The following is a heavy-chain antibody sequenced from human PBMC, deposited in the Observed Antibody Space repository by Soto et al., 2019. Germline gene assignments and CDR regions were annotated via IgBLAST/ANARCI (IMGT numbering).Heavy chain of an antibody. V-gene: IGHV3-48*02. CDR3: ARDRGGPTGSCYYYIPEGRWHFDL. J-gene: IGHJ2*01. CDR1: GFSFSTYD. D-gene: IGHD3-10*01. CDR2: ISRSGTTI. Sequence: EVLLVESGGGLVQPGGSLRLSCAASGFSFSTYDMNWVRQAPGAGLEWVSYISRSGTTIYYADAVKGRFTISRDNAKNQLTVQMNSLRDKDTAVYYCARDRGGPTGSCYYYIPEGRWHFDLWGRGALVTVSS.